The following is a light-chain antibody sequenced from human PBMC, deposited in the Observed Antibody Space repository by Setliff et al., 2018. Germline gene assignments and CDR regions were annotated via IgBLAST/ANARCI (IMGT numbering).Light chain of an antibody. CDR3: SSYRSGYTRV. J-gene: IGLJ1*01. CDR2: GVN. Sequence: QSVLTQPASVSGSPGQSITISCSGTSSDVGSYDLVSWYQQHPGKAPKLIIYGVNNRPSGVSNRFSGSKSGNTASLTISGLQAEDEADYYCSSYRSGYTRVFGTGTKVTVL. V-gene: IGLV2-14*03. CDR1: SSDVGSYDL.